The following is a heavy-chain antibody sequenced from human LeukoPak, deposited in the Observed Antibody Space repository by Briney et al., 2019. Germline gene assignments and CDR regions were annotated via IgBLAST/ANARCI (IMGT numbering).Heavy chain of an antibody. Sequence: PGGSLRLSCAASGFTFSRCSMNWVRQAPGKGLEWVSSISSSSSYIFYADSVKGRFTISRDNAKNSLYLQMNSLRAEDTAVYYCARGGLGVYSYGPRDYFNYWGQGTLVTVSS. J-gene: IGHJ4*02. D-gene: IGHD5-18*01. V-gene: IGHV3-21*01. CDR3: ARGGLGVYSYGPRDYFNY. CDR1: GFTFSRCS. CDR2: ISSSSSYI.